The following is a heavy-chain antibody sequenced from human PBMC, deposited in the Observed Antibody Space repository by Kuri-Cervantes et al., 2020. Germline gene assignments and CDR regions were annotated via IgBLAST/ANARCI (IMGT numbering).Heavy chain of an antibody. CDR1: GFTFSSYS. J-gene: IGHJ6*03. D-gene: IGHD3-10*01. CDR2: ISSSSSYI. CDR3: ARGPPGRMVQGVIITTPYYYYYYMDV. Sequence: GESLKISCAASGFTFSSYSMNWVRQAPGKGLEWVSSISSSSSYIYYADSVKGRFTISRDNAKNSLYLQMNSLRAEDTAVYYCARGPPGRMVQGVIITTPYYYYYYMDVWGKGTTVTVSS. V-gene: IGHV3-21*01.